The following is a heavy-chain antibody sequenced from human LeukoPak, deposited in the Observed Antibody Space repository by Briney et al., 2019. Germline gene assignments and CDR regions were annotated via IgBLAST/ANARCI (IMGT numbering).Heavy chain of an antibody. J-gene: IGHJ4*02. CDR2: IYYSGST. CDR1: GGSISSGDYF. CDR3: ARVGYSSSWYDLNFDY. Sequence: PSQTLSLTCTVSGGSISSGDYFWSWIRQPPGKGLEWIGYIYYSGSTYYNPSLKSRVTISVDTSKNQFSLKLSSVTAADTAVYYCARVGYSSSWYDLNFDYWGQGTLVTVSS. V-gene: IGHV4-30-4*01. D-gene: IGHD6-13*01.